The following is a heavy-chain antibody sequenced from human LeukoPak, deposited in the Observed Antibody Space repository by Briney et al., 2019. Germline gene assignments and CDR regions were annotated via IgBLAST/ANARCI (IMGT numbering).Heavy chain of an antibody. V-gene: IGHV3-30*04. Sequence: GGSLRLSCAASGLTFSSYAMHWVRQAPGKGLERVAVISYDGSNKYYADSVKGRFTISRDNSKNTLYLQMNSLRAEDTAVYYCARAYIVVVVAATYMDVWGKGTTVTVSS. J-gene: IGHJ6*03. CDR2: ISYDGSNK. CDR1: GLTFSSYA. CDR3: ARAYIVVVVAATYMDV. D-gene: IGHD2-15*01.